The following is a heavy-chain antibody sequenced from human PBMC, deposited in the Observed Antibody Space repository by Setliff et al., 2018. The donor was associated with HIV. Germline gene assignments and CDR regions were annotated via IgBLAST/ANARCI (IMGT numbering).Heavy chain of an antibody. J-gene: IGHJ4*02. CDR2: MNPNSGNT. D-gene: IGHD2-21*02. Sequence: ASVKVSCKASGYTFTSYDINWVRQATGQGLEWMGWMNPNSGNTGYAQKVQGRVTITRDTSASTAYMELSSLRPEDTAVYYWASPTAIPHWGQGTLVTVSS. CDR3: ASPTAIPH. CDR1: GYTFTSYD. V-gene: IGHV1-8*01.